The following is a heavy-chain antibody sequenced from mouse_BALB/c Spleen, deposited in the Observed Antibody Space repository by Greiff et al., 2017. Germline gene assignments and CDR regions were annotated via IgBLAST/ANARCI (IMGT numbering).Heavy chain of an antibody. CDR2: IDPENGDT. CDR1: GFNIKDYY. V-gene: IGHV14-4*02. J-gene: IGHJ4*01. D-gene: IGHD2-2*01. CDR3: NALYGYDALYYYAMDY. Sequence: EVQLQQSGAELVRSGASVKLSCTASGFNIKDYYMHWVKQRPEQGLEWIGWIDPENGDTEYAPKFQGKATMTADTSSNTAYLQLSSLTSEDTAVYYCNALYGYDALYYYAMDYWGQGTSVTVSS.